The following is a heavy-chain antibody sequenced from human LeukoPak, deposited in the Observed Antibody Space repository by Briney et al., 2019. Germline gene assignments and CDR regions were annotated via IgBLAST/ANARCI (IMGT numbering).Heavy chain of an antibody. CDR1: GFTFSSYW. V-gene: IGHV4-59*08. CDR2: IYYSGST. D-gene: IGHD3-10*01. Sequence: GSLRLSCAASGFTFSSYWMSWVRQAPGKGLEWIGYIYYSGSTNYNPSLKSRVTISLDTSKNQFSLKLSSVTAADTAVYYCARHPFGLEKPYYFDYWGQGTLVTVSS. CDR3: ARHPFGLEKPYYFDY. J-gene: IGHJ4*02.